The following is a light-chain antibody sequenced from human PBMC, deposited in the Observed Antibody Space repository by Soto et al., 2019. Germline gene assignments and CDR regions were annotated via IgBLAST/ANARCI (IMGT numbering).Light chain of an antibody. CDR1: TSNIGAGYD. J-gene: IGLJ1*01. V-gene: IGLV1-40*01. Sequence: QSVLTQPPSVSGAPGQRVTISCTGITSNIGAGYDVNWYQQLPGTAPKLLIYGNSNRPSGVPDRFSGSTSGTSASLAITWLQAEDEADYYCQSYDSSLSGLVFGTGTKLTVL. CDR3: QSYDSSLSGLV. CDR2: GNS.